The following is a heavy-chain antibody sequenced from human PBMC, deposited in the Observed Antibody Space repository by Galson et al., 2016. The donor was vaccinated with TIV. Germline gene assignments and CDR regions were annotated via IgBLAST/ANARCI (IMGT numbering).Heavy chain of an antibody. CDR1: GGSVNTDNYS. Sequence: ETLSLTCTVSGGSVNTDNYSWSWVRQPPGKGLEWIGYRYYSGSTNYNPSLESRLTMSIDTSKNQFSLKLTSVTAADTAFYYCARVVVADYNDSSGWDIWFDPWGQGTLVTVSS. V-gene: IGHV4-61*01. J-gene: IGHJ5*02. D-gene: IGHD3-22*01. CDR3: ARVVVADYNDSSGWDIWFDP. CDR2: RYYSGST.